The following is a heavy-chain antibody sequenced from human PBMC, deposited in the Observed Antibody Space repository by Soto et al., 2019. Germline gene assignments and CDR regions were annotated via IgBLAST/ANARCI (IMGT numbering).Heavy chain of an antibody. Sequence: SETLSLTCAVYGGSFIGYYWSWIRQPPGKGLEWIGEINHSGSTNYNPSLKSRVTISVDTSKNQFSLKLSSVTAADTAVYYCARGRGVVRGVIIIWGQGTMVTVSS. J-gene: IGHJ3*02. D-gene: IGHD3-10*01. CDR2: INHSGST. CDR1: GGSFIGYY. CDR3: ARGRGVVRGVIII. V-gene: IGHV4-34*01.